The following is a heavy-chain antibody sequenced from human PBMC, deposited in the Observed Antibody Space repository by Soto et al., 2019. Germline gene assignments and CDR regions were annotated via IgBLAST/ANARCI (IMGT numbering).Heavy chain of an antibody. CDR1: GFTFSSYG. D-gene: IGHD6-13*01. J-gene: IGHJ6*02. Sequence: QVQLVESGGGVVQPGRSLRLSCAASGFTFSSYGMHWVRQAPGKGLEWVAVISYDGSNKYYADSVKGRFTISRDNSKNTLYLQMNSLRAEDTAVYYCAKDSKLVYYYGMDVWGQGTTVTVSS. V-gene: IGHV3-30*18. CDR3: AKDSKLVYYYGMDV. CDR2: ISYDGSNK.